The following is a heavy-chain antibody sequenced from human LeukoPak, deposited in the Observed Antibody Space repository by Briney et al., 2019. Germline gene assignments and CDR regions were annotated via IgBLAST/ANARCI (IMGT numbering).Heavy chain of an antibody. CDR1: GYTFTGYY. CDR2: INPNSGGT. J-gene: IGHJ5*02. D-gene: IGHD6-13*01. CDR3: ARDSCPSSWYLWWLDP. Sequence: GASVKVSCKASGYTFTGYYMHWVRQAPGQGLEWMGWINPNSGGTNYAQKFQGRVTMTRDTSISTAYMELSRLRSDDTAVYYCARDSCPSSWYLWWLDPWGQGTLVSVSS. V-gene: IGHV1-2*02.